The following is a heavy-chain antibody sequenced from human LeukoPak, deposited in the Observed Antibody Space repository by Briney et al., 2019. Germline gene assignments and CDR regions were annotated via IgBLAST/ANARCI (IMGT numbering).Heavy chain of an antibody. Sequence: SETLSLTCTVSGGSISSGGYYWSWIRQHPGKGLEWIGYIYYSGSTYYNPSLKSRVTISVDTSKNQFSLKLSPVTAADTAVYYCARAPTIFGVVIDGMDVWGQGTTVTVSS. J-gene: IGHJ6*02. CDR3: ARAPTIFGVVIDGMDV. D-gene: IGHD3-3*01. CDR1: GGSISSGGYY. V-gene: IGHV4-31*03. CDR2: IYYSGST.